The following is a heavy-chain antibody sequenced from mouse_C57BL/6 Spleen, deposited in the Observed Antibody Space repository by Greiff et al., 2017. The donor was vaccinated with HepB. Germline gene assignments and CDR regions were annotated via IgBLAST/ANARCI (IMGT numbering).Heavy chain of an antibody. V-gene: IGHV1-81*01. CDR1: GYTFTSYG. Sequence: QVHVKQSGAELARPGASVKLSCKASGYTFTSYGISWVKQRTGQGLEWIGEIYPRSGNTYYNEKFKGKATLTADKSSSTAYMELRSLTSEDSAVYFCAITTVVVWDYWGQGTTLTVSS. CDR2: IYPRSGNT. D-gene: IGHD1-1*01. J-gene: IGHJ2*01. CDR3: AITTVVVWDY.